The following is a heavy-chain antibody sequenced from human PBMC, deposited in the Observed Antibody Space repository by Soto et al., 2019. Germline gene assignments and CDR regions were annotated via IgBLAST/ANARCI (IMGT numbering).Heavy chain of an antibody. J-gene: IGHJ4*02. Sequence: EVQLLESGGGLVQPGGSLRLSCAASGFTFNTYAMIWVRQAPGRGLESISSISDSGVDTYYADSVKGRFTISRDNSKNTLYLKMNSLRAEDTAVYYCAKSRVEMATILGYWGQGTLVTVSS. D-gene: IGHD5-12*01. CDR1: GFTFNTYA. CDR2: ISDSGVDT. V-gene: IGHV3-23*01. CDR3: AKSRVEMATILGY.